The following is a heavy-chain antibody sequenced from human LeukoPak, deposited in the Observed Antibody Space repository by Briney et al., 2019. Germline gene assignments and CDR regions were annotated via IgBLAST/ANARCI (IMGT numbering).Heavy chain of an antibody. V-gene: IGHV3-11*01. Sequence: PGGSLRLSCAASGFTFSDYYMSWIRQAPGKGLEWVSYISSSGSTIYYADSVKGRFTISRDNAKNSLYLQMNSLRAEDTAVYYCARDLSSSSWYTLVTPYYYYYYMDVWGKGTTVTVSS. CDR3: ARDLSSSSWYTLVTPYYYYYYMDV. CDR1: GFTFSDYY. J-gene: IGHJ6*03. D-gene: IGHD6-13*01. CDR2: ISSSGSTI.